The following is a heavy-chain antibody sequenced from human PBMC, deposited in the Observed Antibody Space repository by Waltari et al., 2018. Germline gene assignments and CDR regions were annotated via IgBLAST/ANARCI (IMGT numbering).Heavy chain of an antibody. CDR2: GGTKTNSHAK. CDR3: KGVAKGRTSSQFDY. V-gene: IGHV3-73*01. CDR1: GFHLSGSA. D-gene: IGHD3-10*01. Sequence: EVQLVESGGGVVRPGESMKLSCVVRGFHLSGSAIHWVRQRVGKVLEWGGRGGTKTNSHAKFYCPSVEGRFALAREESQKTAILKMDRLGRGDTAVDVCKGVAKGRTSSQFDYWGQGTLGTVSS. J-gene: IGHJ4*02.